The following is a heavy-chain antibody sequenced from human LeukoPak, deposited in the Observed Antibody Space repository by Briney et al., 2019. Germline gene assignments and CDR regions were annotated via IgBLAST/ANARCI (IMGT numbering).Heavy chain of an antibody. Sequence: GGSLRLSCVASGFTFSSCGMHWVRQAPGKGLEWVAVIRSDGSHIFYADSVKGRFTICRDNSKNTLYLQMNSLRADDTGVYYCANEIAMDGISDYWGQGTLVTASS. CDR2: IRSDGSHI. D-gene: IGHD6-19*01. CDR1: GFTFSSCG. J-gene: IGHJ4*02. V-gene: IGHV3-30*02. CDR3: ANEIAMDGISDY.